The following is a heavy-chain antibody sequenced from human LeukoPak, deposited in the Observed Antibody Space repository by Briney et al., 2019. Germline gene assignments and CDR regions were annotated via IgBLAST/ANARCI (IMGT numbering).Heavy chain of an antibody. CDR1: GFTFSDYY. Sequence: PGGSLRLSCAASGFTFSDYYMSWIRQAPGKGLEWVSYISSSGSTIYYADSVKGRFTTSRDNAKNSLYLQMNSLRAEDTAVYYCAREWLLPPYYYYYGMDVWGQGNTVTVSS. CDR3: AREWLLPPYYYYYGMDV. CDR2: ISSSGSTI. J-gene: IGHJ6*02. V-gene: IGHV3-11*01. D-gene: IGHD3-22*01.